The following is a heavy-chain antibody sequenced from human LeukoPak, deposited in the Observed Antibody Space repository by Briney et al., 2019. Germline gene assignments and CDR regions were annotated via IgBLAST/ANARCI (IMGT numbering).Heavy chain of an antibody. J-gene: IGHJ4*02. V-gene: IGHV3-74*01. Sequence: GGSLRLSCAASGFTFSNYWMYWVRQAPRKGLVWVSRISPDESSTNYADSVKGRFTISRDNAKNTLYLQMNSLREEDAAVYYCTRGNNYGGDYWGQGTLVTVSS. CDR3: TRGNNYGGDY. CDR1: GFTFSNYW. D-gene: IGHD1/OR15-1a*01. CDR2: ISPDESST.